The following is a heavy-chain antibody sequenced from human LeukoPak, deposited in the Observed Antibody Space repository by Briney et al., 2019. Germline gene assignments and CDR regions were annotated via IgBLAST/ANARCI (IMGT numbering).Heavy chain of an antibody. CDR3: ARDASRTAFDI. Sequence: GAPVKVSCKAAGYTFTAHYIHWVRQAPGQGLEWMGWINSDNGVTSYAQKFQGRVTMTRDTSVSTAYLDLSRLRSDDTAVYYCARDASRTAFDIWGQGTMVTVSS. CDR2: INSDNGVT. D-gene: IGHD1/OR15-1a*01. J-gene: IGHJ3*02. CDR1: GYTFTAHY. V-gene: IGHV1-2*02.